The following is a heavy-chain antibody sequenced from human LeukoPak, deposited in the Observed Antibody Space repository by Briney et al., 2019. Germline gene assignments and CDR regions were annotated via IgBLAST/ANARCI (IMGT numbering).Heavy chain of an antibody. CDR3: ARGHYYGSGKYPTGAFDI. V-gene: IGHV1-69*13. Sequence: ASVKVSCKASGGTFSSYAISWVRQAPGQGLEWMGGTIPIFGTANYAQKFQGRVTITADESTSTAYMELSSLRSEDTAVYYCARGHYYGSGKYPTGAFDIWGQGTMVTVSS. D-gene: IGHD3-10*01. CDR2: TIPIFGTA. J-gene: IGHJ3*02. CDR1: GGTFSSYA.